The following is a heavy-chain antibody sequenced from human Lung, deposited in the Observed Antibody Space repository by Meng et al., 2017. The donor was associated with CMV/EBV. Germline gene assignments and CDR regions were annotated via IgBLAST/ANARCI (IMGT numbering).Heavy chain of an antibody. V-gene: IGHV1-2*04. CDR2: ISPYNGDT. CDR1: GYTVSDYH. CDR3: ARAIVKNGKRQFDY. J-gene: IGHJ4*02. D-gene: IGHD1-1*01. Sequence: SGYTVSDYHIHWVRQAPGQGLEWMGWISPYNGDTIYARDFQGWVTMTRDTSNRTLYMEVSRLRFDDTAVCYCARAIVKNGKRQFDYWGQGTLVTVSS.